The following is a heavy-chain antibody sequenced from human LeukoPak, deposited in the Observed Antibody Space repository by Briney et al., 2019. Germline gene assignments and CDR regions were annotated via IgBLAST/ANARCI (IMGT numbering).Heavy chain of an antibody. D-gene: IGHD1-26*01. V-gene: IGHV3-74*01. CDR3: ARGLKSFYGMDV. CDR2: INSDGSST. Sequence: PGGSLRLSCAASGFTFSSHWMHWVRQAPGKGLVWVSRINSDGSSTSYADSVKGRFTISRDNAKNTLYLQMNSLRAEDTAVFYCARGLKSFYGMDVWGQGTTVTVSS. J-gene: IGHJ6*02. CDR1: GFTFSSHW.